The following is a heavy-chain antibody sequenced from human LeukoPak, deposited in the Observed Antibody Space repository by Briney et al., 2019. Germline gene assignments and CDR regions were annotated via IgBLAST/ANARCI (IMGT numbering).Heavy chain of an antibody. CDR1: GFTFSSYA. V-gene: IGHV3-23*01. J-gene: IGHJ4*02. Sequence: GGSLRLSCAASGFTFSSYAMSWVRQAPGKGLEWVSAIDGSGGSTYYADSVKGRFTISRDNSKNTLYLQMNSLRAEDTAVYYCAKDPSIVVVVPTFDYWGQGTLVTVSS. CDR3: AKDPSIVVVVPTFDY. D-gene: IGHD2-15*01. CDR2: IDGSGGST.